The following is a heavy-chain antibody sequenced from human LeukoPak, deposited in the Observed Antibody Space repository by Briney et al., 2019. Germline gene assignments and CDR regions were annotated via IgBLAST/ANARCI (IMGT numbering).Heavy chain of an antibody. CDR3: ARDGRWDDAFDI. Sequence: PGGSLRPSCAASGFTFSSYAMHWVRQAPGKGLEWVAVISYDGSNKYYADSVKGRFTISRDNSKNTLCLQMNSLRAEDTAVYYCARDGRWDDAFDIWGQGTMVTVSS. V-gene: IGHV3-30*04. J-gene: IGHJ3*02. D-gene: IGHD1-26*01. CDR1: GFTFSSYA. CDR2: ISYDGSNK.